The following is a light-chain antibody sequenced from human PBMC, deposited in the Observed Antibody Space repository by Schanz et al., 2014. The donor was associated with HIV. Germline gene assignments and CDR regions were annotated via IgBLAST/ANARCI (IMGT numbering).Light chain of an antibody. Sequence: SALTQPPSASGSPGQSVTISCTGTSGDVGGYDYVSWYQQHPGKAPKLIISEVNKRPSGVPDRFSGSKSGNTASLTVSGLQADDEADYYCSSYAGSNTVVFGGGTKLTVL. CDR3: SSYAGSNTVV. CDR1: SGDVGGYDY. V-gene: IGLV2-8*01. J-gene: IGLJ2*01. CDR2: EVN.